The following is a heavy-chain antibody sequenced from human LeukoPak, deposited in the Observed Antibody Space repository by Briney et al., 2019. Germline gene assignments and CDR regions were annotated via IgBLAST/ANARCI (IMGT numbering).Heavy chain of an antibody. J-gene: IGHJ4*02. CDR2: IYYSGST. Sequence: SETLSHTCTVSGGSVSSGSYYWGWFRHPPGKGLEWIGYIYYSGSTNYNPSLKSRVTISVDTSKNQFSLKLSSVTAADTAVYYCARGDFWSGRDYWGQGTLVTVSS. D-gene: IGHD3-3*01. CDR1: GGSVSSGSYY. V-gene: IGHV4-61*01. CDR3: ARGDFWSGRDY.